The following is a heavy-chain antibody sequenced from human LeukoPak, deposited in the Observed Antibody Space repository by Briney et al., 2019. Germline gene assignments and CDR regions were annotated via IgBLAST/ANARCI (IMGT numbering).Heavy chain of an antibody. Sequence: GGSLRLSCAASGFTFSSYAMHWVRQAPGKGLEWVAVISCDGSNKYYADSVKGRFTISRDNSKNTLYLQMNSLRAEDTAVYYCAREEYSYGNRYWGQGTLVTVSS. CDR2: ISCDGSNK. J-gene: IGHJ4*02. CDR3: AREEYSYGNRY. D-gene: IGHD5-18*01. V-gene: IGHV3-30*04. CDR1: GFTFSSYA.